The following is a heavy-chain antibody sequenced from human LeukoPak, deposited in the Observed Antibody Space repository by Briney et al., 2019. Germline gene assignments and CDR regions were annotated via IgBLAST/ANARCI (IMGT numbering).Heavy chain of an antibody. CDR3: ARSRGSGSYSGAY. J-gene: IGHJ4*02. V-gene: IGHV3-21*01. Sequence: GGSLRLSCAASGFTFSSYSMNWVRQAPGKGREWVSSISSSSSYIYYADSVKGRFTISRDNAKNSLYLQMNSLRAEDTAVYCARSRGSGSYSGAYWGQGTLVTVSS. CDR2: ISSSSSYI. D-gene: IGHD1-26*01. CDR1: GFTFSSYS.